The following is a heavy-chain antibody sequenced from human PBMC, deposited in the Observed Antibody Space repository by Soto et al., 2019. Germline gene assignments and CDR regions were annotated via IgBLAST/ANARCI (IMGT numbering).Heavy chain of an antibody. J-gene: IGHJ6*02. V-gene: IGHV3-15*07. CDR3: STGTYSCYDHYNHYGMDV. Sequence: PGGSLRLSCAASGFTFSNAWMNWVRQAPGKGLEWVGRIKSKTDGGTTDYAAPVKGRFTISRDDSKNTLYLQMNSLKTEDTAVYYLSTGTYSCYDHYNHYGMDVWGLGTTVTVSS. D-gene: IGHD5-12*01. CDR2: IKSKTDGGTT. CDR1: GFTFSNAW.